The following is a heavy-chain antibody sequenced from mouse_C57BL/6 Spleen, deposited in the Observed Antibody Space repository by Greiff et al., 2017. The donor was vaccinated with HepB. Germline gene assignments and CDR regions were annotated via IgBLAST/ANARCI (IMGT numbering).Heavy chain of an antibody. V-gene: IGHV1-84*01. CDR1: GYTFTNYC. D-gene: IGHD2-4*01. J-gene: IGHJ2*01. CDR2: IYPGSGNT. Sequence: QVQLQQSGAELVKPGASVKLSCKASGYTFTNYCMNWVKQRPGQGLEWIGWIYPGSGNTKYNEKFKGKATLTVDTSSSTAYMQLSSLTSEDSAVYFCASAVYYDIDYWGQGTTLTVSS. CDR3: ASAVYYDIDY.